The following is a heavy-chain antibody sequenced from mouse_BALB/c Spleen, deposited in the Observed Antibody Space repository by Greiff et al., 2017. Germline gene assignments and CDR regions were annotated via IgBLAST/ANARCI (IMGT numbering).Heavy chain of an antibody. CDR2: IYPGSGST. CDR3: ARWDYGSSYDYYAMDY. V-gene: IGHV1-77*01. CDR1: GYTFTDYV. Sequence: VKLVESGPELVKPGASVKMSCKASGYTFTDYVISWVKQRTGQGLEWIGEIYPGSGSTYYNEKFKGKATLTADKSSNTAYMQLSSLTSEDSAVYFCARWDYGSSYDYYAMDYWGQGTSVTVSS. D-gene: IGHD1-1*01. J-gene: IGHJ4*01.